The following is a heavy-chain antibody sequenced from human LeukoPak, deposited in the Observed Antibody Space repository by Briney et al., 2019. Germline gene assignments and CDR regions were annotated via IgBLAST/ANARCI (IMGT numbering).Heavy chain of an antibody. D-gene: IGHD1-26*01. CDR3: ARLGVGLKFDY. CDR1: GGSISSGDYY. J-gene: IGHJ4*02. Sequence: PSETLSLTCTVSGGSISSGDYYWSWIRQPPGKGLEWIGYIYYSGSTYYNPSLKSRVTISVDTSKNQFSLKLSSVTAADTAVYYCARLGVGLKFDYWGQGTLVTVSS. CDR2: IYYSGST. V-gene: IGHV4-30-4*01.